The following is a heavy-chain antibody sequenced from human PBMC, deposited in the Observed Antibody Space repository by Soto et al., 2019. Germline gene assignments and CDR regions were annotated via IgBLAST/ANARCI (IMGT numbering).Heavy chain of an antibody. CDR1: GGSISSYY. CDR3: ARQISTVTLYYYYGMDV. J-gene: IGHJ6*02. D-gene: IGHD4-4*01. V-gene: IGHV4-59*01. Sequence: SETLSLTCTVSGGSISSYYWGWIRQPPGKGLEWIGYIYYSGSTNYNPSLKSRVTISVDTSKNQFSLKLSSVTAADTAMYYCARQISTVTLYYYYGMDVWGQGTTVTVSS. CDR2: IYYSGST.